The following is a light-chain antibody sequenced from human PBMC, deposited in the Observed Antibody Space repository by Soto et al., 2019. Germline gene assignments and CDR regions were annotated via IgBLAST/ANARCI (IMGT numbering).Light chain of an antibody. V-gene: IGKV1-39*01. J-gene: IGKJ2*01. CDR1: QSISNY. CDR2: AES. Sequence: DIQMTQSPSSLSASVGDRVTITCRASQSISNYLNWYQQKPGKAPKLLIYAESNLQSGVPSRFSGRGFGTDFTLTISSLQPEDCATYYCQQSYSTPYTFGQGTKLEI. CDR3: QQSYSTPYT.